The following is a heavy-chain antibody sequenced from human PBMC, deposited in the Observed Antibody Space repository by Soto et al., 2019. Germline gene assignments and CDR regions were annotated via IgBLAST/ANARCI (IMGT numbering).Heavy chain of an antibody. CDR3: ARDGVIDLLWFGESYYYYGMDV. CDR1: GFTFSSYA. CDR2: ISYDGSNK. J-gene: IGHJ6*02. Sequence: GGSLRLSCAASGFTFSSYAMHWVRQAPGKGLEWVAVISYDGSNKYYADSVKGRFTISRDNSKNTLYLQMNSLRAEDTAVYYCARDGVIDLLWFGESYYYYGMDVWGQGTTVTVSS. V-gene: IGHV3-30-3*01. D-gene: IGHD3-10*01.